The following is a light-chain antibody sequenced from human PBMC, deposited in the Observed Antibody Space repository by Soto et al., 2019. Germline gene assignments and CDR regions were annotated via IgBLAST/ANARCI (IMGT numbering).Light chain of an antibody. Sequence: PGARATLSCRASQSVFSSLAWYQQKPGHATRLLIYDASTRATDIPARVRGSGSGTDFTLTISSLEPEDFAVYYCHQRSNWPLTFGGGTKVEIK. V-gene: IGKV3-11*01. CDR2: DAS. CDR3: HQRSNWPLT. J-gene: IGKJ4*01. CDR1: QSVFSS.